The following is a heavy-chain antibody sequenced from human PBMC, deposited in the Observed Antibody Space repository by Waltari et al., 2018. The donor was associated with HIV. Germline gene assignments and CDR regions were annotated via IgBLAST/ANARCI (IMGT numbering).Heavy chain of an antibody. Sequence: VQLVESGGGLVQPGGSVRLSCAASGFSVIRNYMSWVRQAPGEGLEGVLLSYRGSTSHHADAGKCRVSISRCDAKKTVYLQMLRRRAEDTAVYYCALDPFWRGGKREQSPHWGQGTLVTVSS. CDR2: SYRGSTS. D-gene: IGHD1-26*01. CDR1: GFSVIRNY. CDR3: ALDPFWRGGKREQSPH. J-gene: IGHJ4*02. V-gene: IGHV3-66*01.